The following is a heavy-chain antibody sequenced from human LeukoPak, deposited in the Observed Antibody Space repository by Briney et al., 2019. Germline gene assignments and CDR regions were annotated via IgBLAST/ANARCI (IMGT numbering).Heavy chain of an antibody. CDR2: INHSGST. J-gene: IGHJ4*02. V-gene: IGHV4-34*01. CDR3: AREEMGRIDY. Sequence: PSETLSLTCAVYGGSFSGYYWSWIRQPPGKGLEWIGEINHSGSTNYNPSLKSRVTISVDTSKNQFSLKLSSVTAADTAVYYCAREEMGRIDYWGQGTLVTVSS. D-gene: IGHD5-24*01. CDR1: GGSFSGYY.